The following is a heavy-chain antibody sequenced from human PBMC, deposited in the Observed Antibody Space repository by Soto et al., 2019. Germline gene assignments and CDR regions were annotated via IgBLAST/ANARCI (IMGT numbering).Heavy chain of an antibody. CDR3: AAGYCSSTSCYAFDY. V-gene: IGHV5-51*01. J-gene: IGHJ4*02. D-gene: IGHD2-2*01. CDR1: GYSFTNYW. Sequence: GESLKISCKGSGYSFTNYWIGWVRQKPGKGLEWMGIIYPGDSDTRYSPSFQGQVTISADKSISTAYLQWSSLKASDTAMYYCAAGYCSSTSCYAFDYWGQGTLVTVSS. CDR2: IYPGDSDT.